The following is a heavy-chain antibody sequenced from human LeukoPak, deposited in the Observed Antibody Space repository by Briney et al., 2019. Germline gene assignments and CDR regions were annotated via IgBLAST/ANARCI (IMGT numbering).Heavy chain of an antibody. V-gene: IGHV3-23*01. J-gene: IGHJ4*02. D-gene: IGHD1-26*01. CDR2: ISGSGGST. CDR3: AKDSGSYYSLSDY. Sequence: GGSLRLSCAASGFTVSSNYMSWVRQAPGKGLEWVSAISGSGGSTYYADSVKGRFTISRDNSKNTLYLQMNSLRAEDTAVYYCAKDSGSYYSLSDYWGQGTLVTVSS. CDR1: GFTVSSNY.